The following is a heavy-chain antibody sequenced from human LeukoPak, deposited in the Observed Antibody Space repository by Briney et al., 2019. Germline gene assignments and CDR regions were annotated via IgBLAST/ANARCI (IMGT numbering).Heavy chain of an antibody. V-gene: IGHV3-74*01. Sequence: GGSLRLSCAASGFTFSSYWMHWVRQAPGKGLVWVSRINTDGSSTSYADSVKGRFTISRDNARKSLFLHMNSLRAEDTAVYYCARFLAGRYYFDYWGQGTLVTVSS. CDR2: INTDGSST. J-gene: IGHJ4*02. CDR1: GFTFSSYW. CDR3: ARFLAGRYYFDY. D-gene: IGHD3-9*01.